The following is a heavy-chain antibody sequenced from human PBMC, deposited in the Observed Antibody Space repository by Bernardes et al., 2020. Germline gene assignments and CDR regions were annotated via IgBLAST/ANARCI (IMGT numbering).Heavy chain of an antibody. CDR2: ITGDGIDT. D-gene: IGHD4-17*01. V-gene: IGHV3-23*01. Sequence: SLRLSCAASGFTFSSCAMNWVRQAPGKGLEWVSVITGDGIDTDYADSVKGRFTISRDNSKNTLYLQMNSLRAEDTAVYYCAKGVTVTTWGGAFDIWGQGTTVTVSS. CDR3: AKGVTVTTWGGAFDI. J-gene: IGHJ3*02. CDR1: GFTFSSCA.